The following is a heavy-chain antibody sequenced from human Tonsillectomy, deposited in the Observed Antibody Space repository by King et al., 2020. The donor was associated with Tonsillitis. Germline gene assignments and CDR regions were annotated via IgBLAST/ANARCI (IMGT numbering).Heavy chain of an antibody. D-gene: IGHD6-19*01. CDR2: ISSSSSYT. Sequence: VQLVESGGGLVKSGGSLRLSCAASGFTFSDYYMSWFRQAPGKGLEWVSYISSSSSYTKYADSVKGRFTISRDNAKNSLYLQMNSLRVEDTAVYYCARGDQWLVPGGQGTLVTVSS. J-gene: IGHJ4*02. V-gene: IGHV3-11*05. CDR3: ARGDQWLVP. CDR1: GFTFSDYY.